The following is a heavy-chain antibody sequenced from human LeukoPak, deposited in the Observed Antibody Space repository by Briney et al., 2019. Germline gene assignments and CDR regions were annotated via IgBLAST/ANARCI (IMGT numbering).Heavy chain of an antibody. D-gene: IGHD3-9*01. Sequence: SETLSLTCAVSGYSISSGYYWGWIRQPPEKGLEWIGSIYHSGSTYYNPSLKSRVTISVDPSKNQFSLQLSSVTAADTAVYYCARQYFDWLPNAFDIWGQGTMVTVSS. CDR1: GYSISSGYY. CDR3: ARQYFDWLPNAFDI. CDR2: IYHSGST. V-gene: IGHV4-38-2*01. J-gene: IGHJ3*02.